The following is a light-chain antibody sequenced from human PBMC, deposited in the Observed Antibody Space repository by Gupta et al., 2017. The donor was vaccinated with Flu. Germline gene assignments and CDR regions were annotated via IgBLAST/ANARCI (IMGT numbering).Light chain of an antibody. J-gene: IGLJ2*01. Sequence: SYALTQALSVSVAPGQTARITCGGNNIAIKSVHWYQQKSGQAPLLVIYDDSNRPSGIPERFSASNTGNTATLTISRVEDGDEADYYCRVWDDDSAHHVVFGGGTKLTVL. V-gene: IGLV3-21*02. CDR2: DDS. CDR3: RVWDDDSAHHVV. CDR1: NIAIKS.